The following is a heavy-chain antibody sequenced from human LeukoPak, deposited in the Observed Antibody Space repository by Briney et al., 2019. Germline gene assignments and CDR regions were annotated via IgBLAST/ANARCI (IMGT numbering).Heavy chain of an antibody. CDR3: ARGGIPHYSDNTGYFFGQF. V-gene: IGHV3-48*04. CDR1: GFSFSTHS. CDR2: ISISGSSR. J-gene: IGHJ4*02. Sequence: GGSLRLSCAASGFSFSTHSMTWVRLAPGKGLEWLSFISISGSSRHYADSVKGRFTISRDNAENSVYLQMNSLRTEDTAVCYCARGGIPHYSDNTGYFFGQFWGQGTRVTVSS. D-gene: IGHD3-22*01.